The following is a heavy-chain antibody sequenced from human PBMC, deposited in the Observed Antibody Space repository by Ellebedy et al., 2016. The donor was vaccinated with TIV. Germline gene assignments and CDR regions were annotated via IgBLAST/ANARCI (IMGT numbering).Heavy chain of an antibody. Sequence: GESLKISCAASGFTFSSYSMNWLRPAPRKGLEWVSSISSSNHYIYYADSVKGRFTISRDNAKNSLYLQMNSLSAEDTAVFYCARELAAAGFLDYWGQGTLVTVSS. CDR2: ISSSNHYI. V-gene: IGHV3-21*01. CDR3: ARELAAAGFLDY. J-gene: IGHJ4*02. CDR1: GFTFSSYS. D-gene: IGHD6-13*01.